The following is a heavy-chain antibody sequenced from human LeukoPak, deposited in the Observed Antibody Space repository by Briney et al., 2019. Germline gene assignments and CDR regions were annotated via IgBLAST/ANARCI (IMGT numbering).Heavy chain of an antibody. J-gene: IGHJ4*02. CDR2: ISSSSSYI. D-gene: IGHD5-18*01. Sequence: GGSLRLSCAASGFTFSSYSMNWVRQAPGRGLEWVSSISSSSSYIYYADSVKGRFTISRDNAKTSLYLQMNSLRAEDTAVYYCARDLSGVTGYTYGRGIDYWGQGTLVTVSS. V-gene: IGHV3-21*01. CDR3: ARDLSGVTGYTYGRGIDY. CDR1: GFTFSSYS.